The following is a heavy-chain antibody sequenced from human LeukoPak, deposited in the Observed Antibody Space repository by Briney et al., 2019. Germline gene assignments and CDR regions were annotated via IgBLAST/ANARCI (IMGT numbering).Heavy chain of an antibody. J-gene: IGHJ5*02. V-gene: IGHV4-39*07. CDR3: ARAKRSGPAGLGFDP. Sequence: SETLSLTFTVSGGSISSSSYYWGWIRQPPGKGLEWIGSIYYSGSTYYNPSLKSRVTISVDTSKNQFSLKLSSVTAADTAVYYCARAKRSGPAGLGFDPWGQGTLVTVSS. CDR2: IYYSGST. CDR1: GGSISSSSYY. D-gene: IGHD6-19*01.